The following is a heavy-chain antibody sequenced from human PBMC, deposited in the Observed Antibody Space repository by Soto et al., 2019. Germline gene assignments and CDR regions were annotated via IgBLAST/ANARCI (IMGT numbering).Heavy chain of an antibody. CDR3: AREHVDTASYSYSVDV. V-gene: IGHV3-74*01. Sequence: GGSLRLSCAASGFTFSSYWMHWVRQAPGKGLVWVSRIDSDGSSTSYADSVKGRFTISRDNAKNTLYLQMNSLRAEDTAVYYCAREHVDTASYSYSVDVWGKGTTVTVSS. CDR2: IDSDGSST. J-gene: IGHJ6*03. CDR1: GFTFSSYW. D-gene: IGHD5-18*01.